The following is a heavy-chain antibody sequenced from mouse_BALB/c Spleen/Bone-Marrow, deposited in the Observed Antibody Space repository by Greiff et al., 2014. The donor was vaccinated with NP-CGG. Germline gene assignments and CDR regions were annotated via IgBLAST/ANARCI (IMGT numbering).Heavy chain of an antibody. CDR2: ISSGGSYT. CDR1: GFTFSSYA. D-gene: IGHD2-13*01. J-gene: IGHJ4*01. CDR3: ARKLGYGDYDAMDY. Sequence: EVQVVESGGGLVKPGGSLKLSCAASGFTFSSYAMSWVRQTPEKRLEWVATISSGGSYTYYPDSVKGRFTISRDNAKNTLYLQMSSLRSEDTAMYYCARKLGYGDYDAMDYWGQGTSVTVSS. V-gene: IGHV5-9-3*01.